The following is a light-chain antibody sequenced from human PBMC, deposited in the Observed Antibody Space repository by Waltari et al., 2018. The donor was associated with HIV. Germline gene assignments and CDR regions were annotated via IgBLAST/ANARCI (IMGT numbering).Light chain of an antibody. Sequence: QSALTQPASVSGSPAQSSTISCTGNSSAVGGYNPVSWYQQHPDKAPKPVIFEVNKRPSGVSNRFSGSKSGNTASLTISGLQAEDEADYYCSSYTSSRTLVFGGGTKLTVL. V-gene: IGLV2-14*01. J-gene: IGLJ3*02. CDR1: SSAVGGYNP. CDR3: SSYTSSRTLV. CDR2: EVN.